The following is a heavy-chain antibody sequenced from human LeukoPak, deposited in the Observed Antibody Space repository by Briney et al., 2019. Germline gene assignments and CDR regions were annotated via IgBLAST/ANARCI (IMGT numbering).Heavy chain of an antibody. V-gene: IGHV3-33*01. J-gene: IGHJ6*02. CDR3: ARDSLGDFWSGSLLYYYYGMDV. D-gene: IGHD3-3*01. CDR1: GFTFSSYG. Sequence: GGYLRLSCAASGFTFSSYGMHWVRQAPGKGLEWVAVIWYDGSNKYYADSVKGRFTISRDNSKNTLYLQMNSLRAEDTAVYYCARDSLGDFWSGSLLYYYYGMDVWGQGTTGTVSS. CDR2: IWYDGSNK.